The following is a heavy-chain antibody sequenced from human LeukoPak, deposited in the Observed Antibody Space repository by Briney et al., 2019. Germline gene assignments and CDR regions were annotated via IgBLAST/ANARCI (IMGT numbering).Heavy chain of an antibody. V-gene: IGHV4-59*01. CDR2: IYYNGDT. Sequence: SETLSLTCSVSGDSIIGYSWSWIRQTPGKGLEWIGYIYYNGDTHYNPSLNSRLSMSVDTPKKQFSLNLRSVTAADTAVYYCVRGPYGSSISNWFDPWGQGLLVTVSS. D-gene: IGHD3-10*01. CDR3: VRGPYGSSISNWFDP. CDR1: GDSIIGYS. J-gene: IGHJ5*02.